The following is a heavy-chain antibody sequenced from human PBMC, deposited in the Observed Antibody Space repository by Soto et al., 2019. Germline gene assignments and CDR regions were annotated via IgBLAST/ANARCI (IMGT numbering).Heavy chain of an antibody. D-gene: IGHD3-16*01. CDR2: SANKSNSYTT. J-gene: IGHJ4*02. V-gene: IGHV3-72*01. Sequence: HPGGSLRLSCAASEFILSDYHMNWVRQAPGKGLEWVGRSANKSNSYTTQYAASARGRFVISRDASENLLYLEMNSLKTEDTAVYYCVGESYYRPDYWGQGALVTVSS. CDR1: EFILSDYH. CDR3: VGESYYRPDY.